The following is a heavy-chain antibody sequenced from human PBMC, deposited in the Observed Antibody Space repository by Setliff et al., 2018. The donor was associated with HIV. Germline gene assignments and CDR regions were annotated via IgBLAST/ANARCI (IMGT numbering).Heavy chain of an antibody. CDR3: ARGAEPSWGLNFFAY. CDR1: GGSFTNYY. D-gene: IGHD1-26*01. J-gene: IGHJ4*02. V-gene: IGHV4-34*01. Sequence: SETLSLTCAVYGGSFTNYYWSWIRQAPGKGLEWIGEINHSGRTNFNPSLKSQVTISVDTSKQQVSLKLRSVSAADTAVYYRARGAEPSWGLNFFAYWGQGTLVTVSS. CDR2: INHSGRT.